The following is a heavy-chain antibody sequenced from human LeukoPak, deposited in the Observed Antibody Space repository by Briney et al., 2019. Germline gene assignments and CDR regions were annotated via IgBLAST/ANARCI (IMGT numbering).Heavy chain of an antibody. CDR2: IYYSGST. CDR3: ARQLCSGGSCSPDY. D-gene: IGHD2-15*01. CDR1: DGSISGYY. Sequence: SETLSLTCSVSDGSISGYYWSWIRQPPGKGLEWIGSIYYSGSTYYNPSLKSRVTISVDTSKNQFSLKLSSVTAADTAVYYCARQLCSGGSCSPDYWGQGTLVTVSS. V-gene: IGHV4-39*01. J-gene: IGHJ4*02.